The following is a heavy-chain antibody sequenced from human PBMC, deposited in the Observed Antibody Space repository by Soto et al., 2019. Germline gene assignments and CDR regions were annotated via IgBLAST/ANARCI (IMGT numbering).Heavy chain of an antibody. V-gene: IGHV1-3*05. Sequence: QVQLVQSGAEEKKPGASVKVSCKASGYTFTGYAMHWVRQAPGQRLEWMGWINAGNGNTKYSQKFQGRVTITRDTSASAASMELSSLSSEDTAVYYCASAVAVAADFDYWGQGTLVTVSS. J-gene: IGHJ4*02. CDR2: INAGNGNT. CDR3: ASAVAVAADFDY. D-gene: IGHD6-19*01. CDR1: GYTFTGYA.